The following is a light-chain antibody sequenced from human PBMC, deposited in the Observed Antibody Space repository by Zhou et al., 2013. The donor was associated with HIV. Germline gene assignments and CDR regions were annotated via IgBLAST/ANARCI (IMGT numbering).Light chain of an antibody. CDR1: QGIHNR. V-gene: IGKV1-33*01. CDR2: DAS. J-gene: IGKJ3*01. Sequence: DIQMTQSPSSLSASVGDRVTITCQASQGIHNRINWYQHKPGKAPRLLIYDASNLETGVPARFTGGGSGTHFTFTINSLQPEDIATYYCQQHGDIRPTFGPGTKVEIK. CDR3: QQHGDIRPT.